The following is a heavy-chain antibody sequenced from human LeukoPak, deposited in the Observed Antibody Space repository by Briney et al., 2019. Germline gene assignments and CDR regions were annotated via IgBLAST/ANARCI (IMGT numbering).Heavy chain of an antibody. CDR3: TRTIMVTTDYFGY. CDR2: IRSKAFGGTT. J-gene: IGHJ4*02. D-gene: IGHD4-17*01. CDR1: GFTFGDYG. Sequence: GGSLRLSCTTSGFTFGDYGMSWVRQAPGKGLEWVGFIRSKAFGGTTEYAASVKGRFTISRDDSKSIAYLQMNSLKTEDTAVFYCTRTIMVTTDYFGYWGQGTLVTVSS. V-gene: IGHV3-49*04.